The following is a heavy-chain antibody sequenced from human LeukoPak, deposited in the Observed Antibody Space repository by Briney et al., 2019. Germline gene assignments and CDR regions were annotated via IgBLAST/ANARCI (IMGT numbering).Heavy chain of an antibody. CDR2: IYYSGST. J-gene: IGHJ4*02. CDR1: GGSISSYY. CDR3: AAVFNDYGDPRIDC. D-gene: IGHD4-17*01. Sequence: SETLSLTCTVSGGSISSYYWSWIRQPPGKGLEWIGYIYYSGSTNYNPSLKSRVTISVDTSKNQFSLKLSSVTAADTAVYYCAAVFNDYGDPRIDCWGQGTLVTVSS. V-gene: IGHV4-59*01.